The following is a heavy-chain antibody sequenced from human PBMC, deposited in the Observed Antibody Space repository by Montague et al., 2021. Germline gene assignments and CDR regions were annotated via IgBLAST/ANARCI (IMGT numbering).Heavy chain of an antibody. CDR3: AREGVGDLLFSFDS. CDR2: TYYRSTWYT. D-gene: IGHD3-10*01. V-gene: IGHV6-1*01. Sequence: CAISGDSVSNNNAAWNWIRESPSRGLEWLGRTYYRSTWYTDYAVSVKGRIAINQDTSKSQFSLQLNSVTPEDTAVYYCAREGVGDLLFSFDSWGQGTLVTVSS. J-gene: IGHJ4*02. CDR1: GDSVSNNNAA.